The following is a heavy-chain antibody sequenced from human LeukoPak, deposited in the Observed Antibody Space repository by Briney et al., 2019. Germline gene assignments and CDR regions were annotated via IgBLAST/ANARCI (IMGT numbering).Heavy chain of an antibody. CDR1: GFTFSSYW. CDR2: IKQDGSEK. Sequence: PGGSLRLSCAASGFTFSSYWMSWVRQAPGKGLEWVANIKQDGSEKYYVDSVKGRFTISRDNAKNSLYLQMNSLRAEDTAVYYCAREGPKYSGSWYRTIYYYYYYYMDVWGKGTTVTISS. D-gene: IGHD6-13*01. CDR3: AREGPKYSGSWYRTIYYYYYYYMDV. V-gene: IGHV3-7*01. J-gene: IGHJ6*03.